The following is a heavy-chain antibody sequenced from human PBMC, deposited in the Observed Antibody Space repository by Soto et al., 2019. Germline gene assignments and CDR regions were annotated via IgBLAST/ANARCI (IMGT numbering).Heavy chain of an antibody. CDR3: ATIKPGGYDYFDS. V-gene: IGHV3-7*01. J-gene: IGHJ4*02. CDR2: IALDSTTR. Sequence: EVQLVESGGDLVQPGGSLRLSCAASGLIFSNLWMTWVRQAPGKGLEWVANIALDSTTRVYVDSVKGRFTISRDNARNSLYLQMRSLRVEDTAVYYCATIKPGGYDYFDSWGQGTQVTVSS. CDR1: GLIFSNLW. D-gene: IGHD2-8*02.